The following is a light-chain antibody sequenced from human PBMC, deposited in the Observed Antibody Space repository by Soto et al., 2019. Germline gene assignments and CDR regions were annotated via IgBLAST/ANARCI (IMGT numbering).Light chain of an antibody. Sequence: EIVLMQSPGTLSLSPGERATLSCRASQSISSGYLAWYQQKPGQAPRLLMSGASTRATGIPDRFSGSGSGTDFTLTISRLEPEDFAVYYCQQYGSSPPMYTFGQGTKLEIK. V-gene: IGKV3-20*01. CDR2: GAS. J-gene: IGKJ2*01. CDR3: QQYGSSPPMYT. CDR1: QSISSGY.